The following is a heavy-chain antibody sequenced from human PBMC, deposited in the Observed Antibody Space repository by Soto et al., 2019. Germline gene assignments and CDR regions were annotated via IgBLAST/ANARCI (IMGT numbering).Heavy chain of an antibody. CDR2: MYHSGST. J-gene: IGHJ4*02. CDR1: GGSISSGGYY. CDR3: ARVPHY. D-gene: IGHD2-2*01. Sequence: SETLSLTCTVSGGSISSGGYYWYWIRQPPGKGLEWIGYMYHSGSTYYNPSLKSRVTISIDRSKNQFSLKLSSVTAADTAVYYCARVPHYWGQGILVTVSS. V-gene: IGHV4-30-2*01.